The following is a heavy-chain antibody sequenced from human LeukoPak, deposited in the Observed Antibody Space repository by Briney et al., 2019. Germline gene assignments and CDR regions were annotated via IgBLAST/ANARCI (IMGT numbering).Heavy chain of an antibody. Sequence: PGGSLRLSCAASGFTFSSYNMNWVRQAPGKGLEWVSFISSSSYIYYSDSVKGRFTISRDNAMNSLYLQMNSLRAEDTAVYYCAKPYYYGSRSYMDYWGQGTLVTVSS. V-gene: IGHV3-21*01. D-gene: IGHD3-10*01. J-gene: IGHJ4*02. CDR1: GFTFSSYN. CDR2: ISSSSYI. CDR3: AKPYYYGSRSYMDY.